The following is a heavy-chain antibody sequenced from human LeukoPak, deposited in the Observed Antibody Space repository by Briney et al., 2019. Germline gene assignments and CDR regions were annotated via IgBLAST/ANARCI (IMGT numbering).Heavy chain of an antibody. Sequence: GRSLRLSCAASGFPFSSYAMHWVRQAPGKGLGWVAVISYDGSNKYYADSVKGRFTISRDNSKNTLYPQMNSLRAEDTAVYYCARAPDGYSGFEADYWGQGTLVTVSS. J-gene: IGHJ4*02. D-gene: IGHD5-12*01. CDR3: ARAPDGYSGFEADY. CDR1: GFPFSSYA. CDR2: ISYDGSNK. V-gene: IGHV3-30*04.